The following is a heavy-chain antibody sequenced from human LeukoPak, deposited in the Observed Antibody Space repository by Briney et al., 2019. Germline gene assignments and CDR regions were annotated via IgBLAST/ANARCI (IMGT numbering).Heavy chain of an antibody. Sequence: ASVKVSCKASGYTLTNYGFSWVRQAPGQGLEWMGWISAYNGYTDYAQKFQFRVTMTTDTSTSTAYMELRSLRSDDTAVYYCARDKAVTTEVTQHFQHWGQGTLVTVSS. CDR2: ISAYNGYT. V-gene: IGHV1-18*01. D-gene: IGHD4-23*01. CDR3: ARDKAVTTEVTQHFQH. J-gene: IGHJ1*01. CDR1: GYTLTNYG.